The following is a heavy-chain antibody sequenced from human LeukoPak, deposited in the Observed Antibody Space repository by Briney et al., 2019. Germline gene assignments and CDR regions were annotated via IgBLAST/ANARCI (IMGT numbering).Heavy chain of an antibody. CDR1: GGTFSSYA. V-gene: IGHV1-69*05. D-gene: IGHD6-13*01. CDR2: IIPIFGTA. Sequence: SVKVSCKASGGTFSSYAISWVRQAPGQGLEWTGGIIPIFGTANYAQKFQDRVTITTDESTSTAYMELSSLRSEDTAVYYCASGTGYSSSWNFDYWGQGTLVTVSS. CDR3: ASGTGYSSSWNFDY. J-gene: IGHJ4*02.